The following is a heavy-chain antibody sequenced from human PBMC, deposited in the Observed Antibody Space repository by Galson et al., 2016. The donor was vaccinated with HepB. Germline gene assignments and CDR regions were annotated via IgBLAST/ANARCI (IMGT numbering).Heavy chain of an antibody. V-gene: IGHV3-74*01. D-gene: IGHD2-21*01. Sequence: SLRLSCAASGFTFSSYWMHWVRQAPGKGLVWVSRINSDESNTNYADSVKGRFTISRDNAKNTLYLQMNSLRAEDTAVYYCARGGGYYYFDYWGQGTGVVVSS. CDR2: INSDESNT. CDR1: GFTFSSYW. J-gene: IGHJ4*02. CDR3: ARGGGYYYFDY.